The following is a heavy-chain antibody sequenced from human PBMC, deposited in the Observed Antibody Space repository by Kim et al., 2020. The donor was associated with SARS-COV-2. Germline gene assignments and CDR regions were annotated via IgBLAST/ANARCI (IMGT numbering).Heavy chain of an antibody. CDR2: ISYDGSNK. Sequence: GGSLRLSCAASGFSFGTYTMYWVRQGPGKGLEWVASISYDGSNKNYADSVKGRFTISRDNSKNTQYVQMNSLRAEDTAVYYCAREGRRLYGSGTYYNTRNAVVMWGQGALVTVSS. V-gene: IGHV3-30-3*01. J-gene: IGHJ3*02. CDR3: AREGRRLYGSGTYYNTRNAVVM. CDR1: GFSFGTYT. D-gene: IGHD3-10*01.